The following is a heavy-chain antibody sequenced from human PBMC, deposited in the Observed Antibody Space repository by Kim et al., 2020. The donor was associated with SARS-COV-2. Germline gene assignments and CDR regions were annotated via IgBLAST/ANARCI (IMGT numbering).Heavy chain of an antibody. V-gene: IGHV4-39*01. J-gene: IGHJ3*02. Sequence: SETLSLTCTVSGGSISSSSYYWGWIRQPPGKGLEWIGSIYYSGSTYYNPSLKSRVTISVDTSKNQFSLKLSSVTAADTAVYYCASQGRDGYNYGAFDIWGQGTMVTVSS. D-gene: IGHD5-12*01. CDR1: GGSISSSSYY. CDR3: ASQGRDGYNYGAFDI. CDR2: IYYSGST.